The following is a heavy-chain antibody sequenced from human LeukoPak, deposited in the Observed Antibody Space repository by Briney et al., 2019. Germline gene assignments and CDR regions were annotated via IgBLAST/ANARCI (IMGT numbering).Heavy chain of an antibody. Sequence: PSETLSLTCTVSGGSISSSSYYWGWIRQPPGKGLEWIGRIYTSGSTNYNPSLKSRVTMSVDTSKNQFSLKLSSVTAADTAVYYCAGHMPPQNYYYDSSSYYYYYGMDVWGQGTTVTVSS. CDR3: AGHMPPQNYYYDSSSYYYYYGMDV. CDR2: IYTSGST. V-gene: IGHV4-39*07. CDR1: GGSISSSSYY. J-gene: IGHJ6*02. D-gene: IGHD3-22*01.